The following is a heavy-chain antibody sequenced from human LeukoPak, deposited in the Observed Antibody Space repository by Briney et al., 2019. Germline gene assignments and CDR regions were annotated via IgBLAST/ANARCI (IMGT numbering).Heavy chain of an antibody. Sequence: PSETLSLTCTVSGGSISSYYWGWIRQPPGKGLEWIGSIYYSGSTYYNPSLKSRVTISVDTSKNQFSLKLSSVTAADTAVYYCARHSVGASPVYYYWGQGTLVTVSS. J-gene: IGHJ4*02. CDR1: GGSISSYY. D-gene: IGHD1-26*01. V-gene: IGHV4-39*01. CDR3: ARHSVGASPVYYY. CDR2: IYYSGST.